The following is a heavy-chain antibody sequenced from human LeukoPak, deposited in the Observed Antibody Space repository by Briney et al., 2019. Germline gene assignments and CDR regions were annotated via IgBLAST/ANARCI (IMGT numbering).Heavy chain of an antibody. V-gene: IGHV3-49*04. CDR2: IRSQAYGRTP. Sequence: GGSLRLSCTASGFTLGDFVINWVRQAPGKGREWVGFIRSQAYGRTPEYAASVKRTFTFSRDAPNTIAYLQMHRLKTEDTGVYFCTRDFLRLHTLKRSSDWHYPPFDLWGQGTLVTVSS. D-gene: IGHD6-19*01. CDR3: TRDFLRLHTLKRSSDWHYPPFDL. J-gene: IGHJ4*02. CDR1: GFTLGDFV.